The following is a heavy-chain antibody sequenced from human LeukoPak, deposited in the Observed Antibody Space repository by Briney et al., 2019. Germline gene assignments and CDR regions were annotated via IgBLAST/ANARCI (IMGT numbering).Heavy chain of an antibody. J-gene: IGHJ4*02. D-gene: IGHD2-15*01. CDR2: INGGGTST. V-gene: IGHV3-23*01. CDR3: ARQQGYCDSGSCYFEY. CDR1: GFTFESFL. Sequence: PGGSLRLSCAASGFTFESFLMTWVRQAPGKGLEWVSSINGGGTSTSYADSVKGRFTTSRDNSKTTMFLQMNSLRGEDTGVYFCARQQGYCDSGSCYFEYWGQGTLVTVSS.